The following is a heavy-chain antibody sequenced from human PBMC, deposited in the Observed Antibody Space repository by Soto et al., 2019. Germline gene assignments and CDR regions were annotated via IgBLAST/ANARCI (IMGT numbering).Heavy chain of an antibody. CDR2: ISAYNGNT. CDR3: ARRSSDYISEDLVY. CDR1: GYTFTSYV. V-gene: IGHV1-18*01. D-gene: IGHD4-4*01. J-gene: IGHJ4*02. Sequence: GASVKVSCKASGYTFTSYVISWVQQAPGQGLEWMGWISAYNGNTNYAQKLQGRVTMTTDTSTSTAYMELRSLRSDDTAVYYCARRSSDYISEDLVYWGQGTLVTVSS.